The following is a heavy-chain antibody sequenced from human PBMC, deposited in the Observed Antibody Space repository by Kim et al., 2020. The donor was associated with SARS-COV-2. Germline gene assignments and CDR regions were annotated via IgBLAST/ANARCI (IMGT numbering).Heavy chain of an antibody. D-gene: IGHD5-12*01. CDR2: INSSSSYI. V-gene: IGHV3-21*01. J-gene: IGHJ6*02. CDR1: GFTFSSYS. CDR3: ARDQKNRESWIAKVSYGMDV. Sequence: GGSLRLSCAASGFTFSSYSMNWVRQAPGKGLEWVSSINSSSSYIYYADSVKGRFTISRDNAKNSLYLQMNSLRAEDTAVYYCARDQKNRESWIAKVSYGMDVWGQGTTVTVSS.